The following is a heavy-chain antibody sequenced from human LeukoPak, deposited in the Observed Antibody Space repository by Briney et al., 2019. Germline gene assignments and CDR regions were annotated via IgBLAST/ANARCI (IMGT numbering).Heavy chain of an antibody. Sequence: GGSLRLSCAASGFTFSGYGMHWVRQAPGKGLEWVAVISYDGSNKYYADSVKGRFTISRDNSKNTLYLQMNSLRAEDTAVYYCAKDGEATYSSGWYGYFDYWGQGTLVTVSS. CDR2: ISYDGSNK. J-gene: IGHJ4*02. CDR3: AKDGEATYSSGWYGYFDY. CDR1: GFTFSGYG. D-gene: IGHD6-19*01. V-gene: IGHV3-30*18.